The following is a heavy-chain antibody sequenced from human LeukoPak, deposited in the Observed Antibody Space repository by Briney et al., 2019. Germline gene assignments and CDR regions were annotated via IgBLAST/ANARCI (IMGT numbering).Heavy chain of an antibody. D-gene: IGHD4-11*01. CDR1: ALTFTSYS. V-gene: IGHV3-23*01. CDR2: IVTGGTFT. CDR3: AKDLDYTTYGYYFDY. Sequence: AARSLTLACTPSALTFTSYSMKCVRQAPGKGLEWVSGIVTGGTFTHYADSVKGRFTIFRDNSRTTLYLQMNSLRDDDTAVYYCAKDLDYTTYGYYFDYWGQGTLVTVSS. J-gene: IGHJ4*02.